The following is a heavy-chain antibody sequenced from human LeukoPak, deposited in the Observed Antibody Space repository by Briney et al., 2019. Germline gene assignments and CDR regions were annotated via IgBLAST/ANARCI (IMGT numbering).Heavy chain of an antibody. J-gene: IGHJ4*02. V-gene: IGHV3-7*01. CDR1: GFTFSDYY. D-gene: IGHD2-15*01. Sequence: GGSLRLSCAASGFTFSDYYMSWIRQAPGKGLEWVANIEEDGGESYYVDSVKGRFTISRDNAKNLLYLQRNSLRAEDTAVYYCAREGWDIADTGFDYWGQGTLVAVSS. CDR2: IEEDGGES. CDR3: AREGWDIADTGFDY.